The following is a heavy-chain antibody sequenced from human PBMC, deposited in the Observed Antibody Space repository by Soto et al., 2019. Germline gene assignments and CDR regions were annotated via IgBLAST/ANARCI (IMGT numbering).Heavy chain of an antibody. CDR3: AKDEILEWFYSYYYMDV. CDR2: ITGSGGRT. CDR1: DFTLSSYA. D-gene: IGHD3-3*01. J-gene: IGHJ6*03. Sequence: EVQLLESGGGLVQPGGSLRLSCAASDFTLSSYAMSWVRQAPGKGLEWVSTITGSGGRTYYADSVKGRFTISRDNSNNTLFLRMSSLRAEDTAVYHCAKDEILEWFYSYYYMDVWGKGTTVTVSS. V-gene: IGHV3-23*01.